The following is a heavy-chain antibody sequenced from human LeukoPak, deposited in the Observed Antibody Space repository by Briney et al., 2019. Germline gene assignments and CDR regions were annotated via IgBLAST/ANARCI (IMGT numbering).Heavy chain of an antibody. Sequence: PSQTLSLTCTVSGGSISSGDYYWSWIRQPPGKGLEWIGYIYYSGSTYYNPSLKSRVTISVDTSKNQFSLKLSSVTAADTAVYYCARGLATTVGATSYDYWGQGTLVTVSS. V-gene: IGHV4-30-4*01. D-gene: IGHD1-26*01. CDR1: GGSISSGDYY. CDR2: IYYSGST. CDR3: ARGLATTVGATSYDY. J-gene: IGHJ4*02.